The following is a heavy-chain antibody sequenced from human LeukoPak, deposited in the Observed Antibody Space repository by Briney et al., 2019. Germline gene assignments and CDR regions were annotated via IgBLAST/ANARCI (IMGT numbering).Heavy chain of an antibody. D-gene: IGHD3-22*01. CDR3: ARDRLDYDSSGYSETDFDY. Sequence: GGSLRLSCAASGFTFSSYSMNWVRQAPGKGLEWVSYISSSSSTIYYADSVKGRFTTSRDNAKNSLYLQMNSLRDEDTAVYYCARDRLDYDSSGYSETDFDYWGQGTLVTVSS. CDR1: GFTFSSYS. J-gene: IGHJ4*02. V-gene: IGHV3-48*02. CDR2: ISSSSSTI.